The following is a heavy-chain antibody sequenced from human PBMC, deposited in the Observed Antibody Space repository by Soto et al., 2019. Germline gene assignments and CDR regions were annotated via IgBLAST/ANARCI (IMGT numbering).Heavy chain of an antibody. J-gene: IGHJ4*02. Sequence: QVQLQESGPGLVKPSETLSLTCSVSGDSITSYYWNWIRQPAGKGLEWIGRISTSGSANYNPSLKSRVTMSVDTSKNQFSLKLSSVTAADTAVYYCARVGGLGRWLQPGDYWGQGTLVTVSS. CDR3: ARVGGLGRWLQPGDY. CDR1: GDSITSYY. CDR2: ISTSGSA. V-gene: IGHV4-4*07. D-gene: IGHD5-12*01.